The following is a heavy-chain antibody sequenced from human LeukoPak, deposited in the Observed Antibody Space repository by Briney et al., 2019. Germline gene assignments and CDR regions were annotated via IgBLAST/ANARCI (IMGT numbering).Heavy chain of an antibody. CDR3: ARDYYDFWSGYFGYYYMDV. V-gene: IGHV3-21*01. CDR1: GFTFSSYT. J-gene: IGHJ6*03. D-gene: IGHD3-3*01. Sequence: PGGSMRLSCAASGFTFSSYTMNWIRQAPGKGLEWVSSITSSSSYIYYADSLRGRFTISRDNAKNSLYLQMNSLRAEDTAVYYCARDYYDFWSGYFGYYYMDVWGKGTTVTVSS. CDR2: ITSSSSYI.